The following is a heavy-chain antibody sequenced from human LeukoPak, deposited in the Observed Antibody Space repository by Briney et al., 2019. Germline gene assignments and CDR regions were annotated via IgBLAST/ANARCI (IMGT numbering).Heavy chain of an antibody. V-gene: IGHV3-23*01. CDR3: AKDPLGPRYCSGTSCSNWFDP. D-gene: IGHD2-2*01. J-gene: IGHJ5*02. Sequence: QPGGSLRLSCAAPGFTFSSYAMSWVRQAPGKGLEWVSAISGSGTFTYYADSVKGRFTISRDNSKNTLYLQLNSLRAEDTAVYYCAKDPLGPRYCSGTSCSNWFDPWGQGTLVTVSS. CDR2: ISGSGTFT. CDR1: GFTFSSYA.